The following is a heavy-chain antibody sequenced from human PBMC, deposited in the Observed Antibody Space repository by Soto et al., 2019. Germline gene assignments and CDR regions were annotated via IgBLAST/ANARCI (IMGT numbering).Heavy chain of an antibody. CDR2: FDSAEGET. CDR1: GHTLTELA. V-gene: IGHV1-24*01. D-gene: IGHD3-3*01. CDR3: VRGRYDFWSGYNYYYMNV. J-gene: IGHJ6*03. Sequence: ASVKVSFTLSGHTLTELAMHCVRQAPGKRLEWMGGFDSAEGETIYAQKFQGRVTMAEDTSTDTDYMELSSLRSEDTAVYYCVRGRYDFWSGYNYYYMNVWGKGTTVTV.